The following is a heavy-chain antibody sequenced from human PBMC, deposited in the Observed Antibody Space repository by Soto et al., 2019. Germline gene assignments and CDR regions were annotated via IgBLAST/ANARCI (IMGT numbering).Heavy chain of an antibody. CDR1: GGSISSGGYY. Sequence: QVQLQASGPGLVKPSQTLSLTCTVSGGSISSGGYYWSWIRQHPGTGLEWIGYIYYSGSTYYNPSLKSRVTISVDTSKNQFSLKLSSVTAADTAVYYCARDVRRIAAAGPGGMDVWGQGTTVTVSS. J-gene: IGHJ6*02. CDR3: ARDVRRIAAAGPGGMDV. D-gene: IGHD6-13*01. V-gene: IGHV4-31*03. CDR2: IYYSGST.